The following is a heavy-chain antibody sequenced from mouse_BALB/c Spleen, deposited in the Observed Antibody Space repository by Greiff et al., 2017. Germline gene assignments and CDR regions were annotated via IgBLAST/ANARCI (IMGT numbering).Heavy chain of an antibody. CDR1: GFTFTDYY. CDR2: IRNKANGYTT. V-gene: IGHV7-3*02. D-gene: IGHD3-1*01. Sequence: EVKVVESGGGLVQPGGSLRLSCATSGFTFTDYYMSWVRQPPGKALEWLGFIRNKANGYTTEYSASVKGRFTISRDNSQSILYLQMNTLRAEDSATYYCAREGYGYFDYWGQGTTLTVSS. J-gene: IGHJ2*01. CDR3: AREGYGYFDY.